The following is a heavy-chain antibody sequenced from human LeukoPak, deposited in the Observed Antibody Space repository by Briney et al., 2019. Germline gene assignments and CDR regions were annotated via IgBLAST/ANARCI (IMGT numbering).Heavy chain of an antibody. CDR2: IYYSGST. V-gene: IGHV4-59*01. D-gene: IGHD2-15*01. CDR3: ARTCSGGSCDWFDP. J-gene: IGHJ5*02. Sequence: PSETLSLTCTVSGGSISSYYWSWIRQPPGKGLEWIGYIYYSGSTNYNPSLKSRVTISVDTSKNQFSLKLSSVTAADTAVYYCARTCSGGSCDWFDPWGQGTLVTVSS. CDR1: GGSISSYY.